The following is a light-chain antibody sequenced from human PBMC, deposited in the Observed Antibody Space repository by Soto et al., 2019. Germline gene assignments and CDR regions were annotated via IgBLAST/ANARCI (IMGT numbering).Light chain of an antibody. CDR1: NSDVGGYNY. Sequence: QSVLTQPASVFGSPGQSITISCPGTNSDVGGYNYVSWYQQHPGKAPKLMIYEVSNRPSGVSNRFSGSKSGNTASLTISGLQAEDEADYYCSSYTSSGTRVFGTETKVTV. CDR3: SSYTSSGTRV. J-gene: IGLJ1*01. V-gene: IGLV2-14*01. CDR2: EVS.